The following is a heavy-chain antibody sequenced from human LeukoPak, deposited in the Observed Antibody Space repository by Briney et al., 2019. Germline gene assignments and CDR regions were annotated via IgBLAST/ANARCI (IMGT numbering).Heavy chain of an antibody. CDR3: ARGALRYFDWLKKDYYYMDV. D-gene: IGHD3-9*01. J-gene: IGHJ6*03. CDR2: IYYSGST. CDR1: GGSINTYY. Sequence: SETLSLTCTVSGGSINTYYWSWIRQPPGKGLEWIGYIYYSGSTNYNPSLKSRVTLSMDTSKNQFSLRLSSVTAADPAVYYCARGALRYFDWLKKDYYYMDVWGKGTTVTISS. V-gene: IGHV4-59*01.